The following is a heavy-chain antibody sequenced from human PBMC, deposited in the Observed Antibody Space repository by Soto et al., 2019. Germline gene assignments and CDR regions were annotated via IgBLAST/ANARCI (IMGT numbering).Heavy chain of an antibody. V-gene: IGHV1-8*01. CDR2: MNPNSGNT. CDR3: ARGGKGRAVAGTNWFDP. CDR1: GYTFTSYD. Sequence: QVQLVQSGAEVKKPGASVKVSCKASGYTFTSYDINWVRQATGQGLEWMGWMNPNSGNTGYAQKFQGRVTMTRNTSISTAYMELSSLRSEDTAVYDCARGGKGRAVAGTNWFDPWGQGTLVTVSS. J-gene: IGHJ5*02. D-gene: IGHD6-19*01.